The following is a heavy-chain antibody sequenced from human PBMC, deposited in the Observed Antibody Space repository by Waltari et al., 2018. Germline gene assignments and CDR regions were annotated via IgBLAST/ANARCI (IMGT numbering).Heavy chain of an antibody. J-gene: IGHJ5*02. Sequence: EVQLVESGGGLVQPGGSLRLSCAASGFTFSSYSMNWVRQAPGKGLEWVSYISSSSSSTIYYADSVKGRFTISRDNAKNSLYLQMNSLRAEDTAVYYCARDAPYFLAEGFDPWGQGTLVTVSS. D-gene: IGHD3-16*01. V-gene: IGHV3-48*04. CDR1: GFTFSSYS. CDR2: ISSSSSSTI. CDR3: ARDAPYFLAEGFDP.